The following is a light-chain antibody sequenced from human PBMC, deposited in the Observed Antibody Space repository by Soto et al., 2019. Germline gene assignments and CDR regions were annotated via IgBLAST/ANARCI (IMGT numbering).Light chain of an antibody. CDR3: QQYNDWPLT. CDR2: DAS. CDR1: QSVSSH. V-gene: IGKV3-15*01. J-gene: IGKJ4*01. Sequence: ELVMTLSPASLSVSPGERATLSCRASQSVSSHLAWFQQRPGQAPRLLIYDASTRATGVPARFTGSGSGTEFTLTISSLQSEDFAVYYCQQYNDWPLTFCGGTEVEIK.